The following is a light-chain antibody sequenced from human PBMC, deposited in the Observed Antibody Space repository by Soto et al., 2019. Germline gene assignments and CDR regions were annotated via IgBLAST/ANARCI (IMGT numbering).Light chain of an antibody. CDR3: QSYDSSLSCFV. Sequence: QSVLTQPPSVSGAPGQRVTISCTGSSSNIGAGYDVHWYQQLPGTAPKLLIYGNSNRPSGVPDRFSGSKSGTSASLAITGLQDEDEGDYYCQSYDSSLSCFVFGTGTKVTVL. J-gene: IGLJ1*01. CDR1: SSNIGAGYD. CDR2: GNS. V-gene: IGLV1-40*01.